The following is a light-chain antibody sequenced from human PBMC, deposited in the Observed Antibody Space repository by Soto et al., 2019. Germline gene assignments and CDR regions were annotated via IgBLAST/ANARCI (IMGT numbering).Light chain of an antibody. V-gene: IGLV2-8*01. CDR2: EVS. J-gene: IGLJ1*01. CDR3: SSYAGSIYV. CDR1: SSDVGGYNY. Sequence: QSALTQPPSASGSPGQSVTISCTGTSSDVGGYNYVFWYQQHPGKAPKLMIYEVSKRPSGVPDRFSGSKSGNTASLTVSGLQAEDEADYYCSSYAGSIYVFGTGTKLTVL.